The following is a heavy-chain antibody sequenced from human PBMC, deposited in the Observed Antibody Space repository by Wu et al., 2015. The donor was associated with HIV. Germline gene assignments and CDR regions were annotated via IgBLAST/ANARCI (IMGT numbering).Heavy chain of an antibody. CDR1: GGTFSSYA. V-gene: IGHV1-69*05. Sequence: QVQLVQSGAEVKKPGSSVKVSCKASGGTFSSYAISWVRQAPGQGLEWMGGIIPIFGTANYAQKFQGRVTITTDESTSTAYMELSSLRSEDTAVYYCARTTSYYDSSDVRDYYYYYGMDVWGQGTTVTVSS. J-gene: IGHJ6*02. CDR2: IIPIFGTA. D-gene: IGHD3-22*01. CDR3: ARTTSYYDSSDVRDYYYYYGMDV.